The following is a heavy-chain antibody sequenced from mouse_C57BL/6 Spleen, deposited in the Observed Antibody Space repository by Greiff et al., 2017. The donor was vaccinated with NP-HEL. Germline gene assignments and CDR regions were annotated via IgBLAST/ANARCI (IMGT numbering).Heavy chain of an antibody. V-gene: IGHV7-3*01. J-gene: IGHJ3*01. CDR1: GFTFTDYY. CDR2: IRNKANGYTT. Sequence: EVQGVESGGGLVQPGGSLSLSCAASGFTFTDYYMSWVRQPPGKALEWLGFIRNKANGYTTEYSASVKGRFTISRDNSQSILYLQMNALRAEDSATYYCARAGTTVVARGFAYWGQGTLVTVSA. D-gene: IGHD1-1*01. CDR3: ARAGTTVVARGFAY.